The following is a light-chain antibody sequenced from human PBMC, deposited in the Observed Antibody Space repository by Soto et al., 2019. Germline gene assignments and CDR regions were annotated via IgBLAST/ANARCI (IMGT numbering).Light chain of an antibody. V-gene: IGLV1-51*02. Sequence: QSVLTQPPSVSAAPGQKVTISCSGSSSNIGNNYVSWYQQLPGTAPKLLIYENNKRPSGIPDRFSGSKSGTSATLGITGLKTGAEDDYYCGTWDSSLSAGVFGGGTKLTVL. J-gene: IGLJ2*01. CDR1: SSNIGNNY. CDR2: ENN. CDR3: GTWDSSLSAGV.